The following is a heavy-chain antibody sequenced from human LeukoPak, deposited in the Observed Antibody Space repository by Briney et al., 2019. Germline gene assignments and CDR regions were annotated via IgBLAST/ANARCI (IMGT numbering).Heavy chain of an antibody. Sequence: ASVKVSCKASGYTFTGYYMHWVRQAPGQGLEWMRWINPNSGGTNYAQKFQVRVTMTRDTYISTAYMELSRLRSDDTAVYYCARDPSTLWELPPLDSWGQGTLVTVSS. V-gene: IGHV1-2*02. CDR2: INPNSGGT. CDR3: ARDPSTLWELPPLDS. CDR1: GYTFTGYY. J-gene: IGHJ4*02. D-gene: IGHD1-26*01.